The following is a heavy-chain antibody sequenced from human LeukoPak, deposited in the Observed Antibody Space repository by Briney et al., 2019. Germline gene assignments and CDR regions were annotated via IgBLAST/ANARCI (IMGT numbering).Heavy chain of an antibody. CDR3: AKGGTYDSSGYYEYYYYYMDV. CDR1: GGSFSGYY. J-gene: IGHJ6*03. CDR2: INHSGST. D-gene: IGHD3-22*01. V-gene: IGHV4-34*01. Sequence: PSETLSLTCAVYGGSFSGYYWSWIRQPPGKGLEWIGEINHSGSTNYNPSLKSRVTISVDTSKNQFSLKLSSVTAADTAVYYCAKGGTYDSSGYYEYYYYYMDVWGKGTTVTISS.